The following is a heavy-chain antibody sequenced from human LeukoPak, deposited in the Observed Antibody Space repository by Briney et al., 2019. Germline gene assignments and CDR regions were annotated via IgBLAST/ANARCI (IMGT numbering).Heavy chain of an antibody. CDR1: GVTLSSYA. J-gene: IGHJ4*02. CDR3: ARGYSYGGTSYFDY. D-gene: IGHD5-18*01. CDR2: ISSNGGST. Sequence: PGGGLRLSRAASGVTLSSYAMHWVRQAPGKGREYGSAISSNGGSTYYANSVKGRFTISRDNSKNTLYLQMGSMRAEDMAVYYCARGYSYGGTSYFDYWGQGTLVTVSS. V-gene: IGHV3-64*01.